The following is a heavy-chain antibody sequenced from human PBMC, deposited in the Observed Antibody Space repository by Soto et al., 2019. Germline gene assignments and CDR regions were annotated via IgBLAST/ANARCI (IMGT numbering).Heavy chain of an antibody. V-gene: IGHV3-23*01. D-gene: IGHD3-10*01. CDR2: ISGSGADT. CDR1: GFTFNDYG. Sequence: GGSLRLSCAASGFTFNDYGMNWVRQAPGKGLDWVSGISGSGADTYYADSVKGRFTVSRDNSKNTLELHMNNLRAEDAGVYLCAKPLKEPYYGSGSGFYYYDMDVWGLGTTVAVSS. CDR3: AKPLKEPYYGSGSGFYYYDMDV. J-gene: IGHJ6*02.